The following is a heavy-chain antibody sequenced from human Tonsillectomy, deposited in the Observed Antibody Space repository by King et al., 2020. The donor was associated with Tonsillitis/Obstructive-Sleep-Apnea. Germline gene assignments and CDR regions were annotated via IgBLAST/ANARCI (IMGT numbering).Heavy chain of an antibody. V-gene: IGHV1-18*01. J-gene: IGHJ4*02. D-gene: IGHD3-9*01. CDR3: ARDGYYDILTGYSPFDY. CDR1: GYTFVSYG. Sequence: QLVQSGAEVKKPGASVKVSCKASGYTFVSYGINWVRQAPGQGLERMGWTSAYNGNTDYAQKVQGRVTMTTDTSTSTAYMELRSLRSDDTAMYYCARDGYYDILTGYSPFDYWGQGTLVTVSS. CDR2: TSAYNGNT.